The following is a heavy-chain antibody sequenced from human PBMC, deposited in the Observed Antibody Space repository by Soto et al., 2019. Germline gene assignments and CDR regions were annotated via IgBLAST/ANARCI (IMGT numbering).Heavy chain of an antibody. D-gene: IGHD3-3*01. Sequence: TLSLTCTVSGGSISIGGYYWSWIRQHPGKGLEWIGYIYYSGSTYYNPSLKSRVTISVDTSKNQFSLKLSSVTAADTAVYYCARAFSYDFWSGPPTVPAPYYMDVWGKGTTVTVSS. CDR1: GGSISIGGYY. CDR2: IYYSGST. CDR3: ARAFSYDFWSGPPTVPAPYYMDV. J-gene: IGHJ6*03. V-gene: IGHV4-31*03.